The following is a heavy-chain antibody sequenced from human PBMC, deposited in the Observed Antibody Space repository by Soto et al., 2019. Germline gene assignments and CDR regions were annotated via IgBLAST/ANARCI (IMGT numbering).Heavy chain of an antibody. CDR1: GFTFSSYA. CDR3: ARGVSGSYRDAFDI. Sequence: QVQLVESGGGVVQPGRSLRLSCAASGFTFSSYAMHWVRQAPGKGLEWVAVISYDGSNKYYADSVKGRFTISRDNSKNTRYLQMNSLRAEDTAVYYCARGVSGSYRDAFDIWGQGTMVTVSS. J-gene: IGHJ3*02. D-gene: IGHD1-26*01. CDR2: ISYDGSNK. V-gene: IGHV3-30-3*01.